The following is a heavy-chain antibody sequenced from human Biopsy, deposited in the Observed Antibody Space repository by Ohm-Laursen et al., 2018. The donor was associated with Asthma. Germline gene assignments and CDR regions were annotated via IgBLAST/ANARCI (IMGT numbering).Heavy chain of an antibody. Sequence: SVKVSCKAPGGTLSNFAISWVRQAPGQGLEWLGGIMTVFGTTNYAQKFQGRVTITADESTSTAYMEVTSLRSEDTAIYYCARCQVGYSSGWSLLLKKIYYSGMDVWGQGTAVTVS. V-gene: IGHV1-69*13. D-gene: IGHD6-19*01. CDR3: ARCQVGYSSGWSLLLKKIYYSGMDV. J-gene: IGHJ6*02. CDR1: GGTLSNFA. CDR2: IMTVFGTT.